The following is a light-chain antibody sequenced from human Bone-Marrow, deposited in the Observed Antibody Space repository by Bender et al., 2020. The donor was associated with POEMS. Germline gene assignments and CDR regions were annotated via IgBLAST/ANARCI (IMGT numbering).Light chain of an antibody. CDR1: NIGSKS. V-gene: IGLV3-21*02. CDR2: DDN. J-gene: IGLJ2*01. Sequence: TQAPSVSVAPGGTARIPCGGDNIGSKSVHWFQQKPGQAPVLVVYDDNERPSGIPERVSGSKSGNTATLTISGTQAMDEADYFCQAWDSITVVFGGGTKVTVL. CDR3: QAWDSITVV.